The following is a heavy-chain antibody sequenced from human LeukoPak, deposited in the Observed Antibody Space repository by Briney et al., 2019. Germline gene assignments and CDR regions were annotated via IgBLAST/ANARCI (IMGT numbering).Heavy chain of an antibody. CDR1: GFTFSSYA. CDR3: ATQPYYGILTGYCY. CDR2: ISYDGSNK. Sequence: GGSLRLSCAASGFTFSSYAMHWVRQAPGKGLEGVAVISYDGSNKYYADSVKGRFTISRDNSKNTLYLQMNSLRAEDTAVYYCATQPYYGILTGYCYWGQGTLVTVSS. J-gene: IGHJ4*02. D-gene: IGHD3-9*01. V-gene: IGHV3-30-3*01.